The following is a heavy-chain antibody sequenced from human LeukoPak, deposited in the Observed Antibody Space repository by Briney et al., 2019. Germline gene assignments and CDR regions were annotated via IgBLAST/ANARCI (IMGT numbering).Heavy chain of an antibody. J-gene: IGHJ4*02. CDR1: GYTSTSYS. CDR2: MSAYNGNT. Sequence: ASVKVSPEASGYTSTSYSISWVRQAPGQGPEWMGWMSAYNGNTIYAQKVKGRVTMTTDTSTSTAYMELRSLKSDDTAVYYCARASYCSDGSCYPDYWGQGTLVTVSS. D-gene: IGHD2-15*01. V-gene: IGHV1-18*01. CDR3: ARASYCSDGSCYPDY.